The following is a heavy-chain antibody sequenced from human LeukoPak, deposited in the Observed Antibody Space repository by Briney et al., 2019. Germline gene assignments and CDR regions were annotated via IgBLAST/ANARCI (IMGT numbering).Heavy chain of an antibody. CDR1: GGTSSSYA. CDR3: ARTDYDFWSGNTGGAFDI. D-gene: IGHD3-3*01. J-gene: IGHJ3*02. CDR2: IIPIFGTA. Sequence: SVKVSCKASGGTSSSYAISWVRQAPGQGLEWMGRIIPIFGTANYAQKFQGRVTITTDESTSTAYMELSSLRSEDTAVYYCARTDYDFWSGNTGGAFDIWGQGTMVTVSS. V-gene: IGHV1-69*05.